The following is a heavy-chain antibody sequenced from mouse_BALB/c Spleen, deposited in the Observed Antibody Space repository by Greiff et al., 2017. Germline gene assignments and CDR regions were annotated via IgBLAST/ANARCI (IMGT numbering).Heavy chain of an antibody. CDR1: GYTFTDYE. D-gene: IGHD3-1*01. Sequence: VQLQQSGAELVRPGASVTLSCKASGYTFTDYEMHWVKQTPVHGLEWIGAIDPETGGTAYNQKFKGKATLTADKSSSTAYMELRSLTSEDSAVYYCTGATGAYWGQGTLVTVSA. V-gene: IGHV1-15*01. CDR3: TGATGAY. J-gene: IGHJ3*01. CDR2: IDPETGGT.